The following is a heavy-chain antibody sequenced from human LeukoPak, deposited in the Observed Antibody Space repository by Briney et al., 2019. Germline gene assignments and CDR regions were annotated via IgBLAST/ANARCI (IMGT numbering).Heavy chain of an antibody. CDR2: ISAYNGNT. V-gene: IGHV1-18*01. CDR1: GYTFTSYG. Sequence: ASVKVSCKASGYTFTSYGISWVRQAPGQGLEWMGWISAYNGNTNYAQKLQGRVTMTTDTSTSTAYMELRSLRSDDTAVYYCARVWYRGHDWHDWFDLWGQGTLVTVSS. J-gene: IGHJ5*02. CDR3: ARVWYRGHDWHDWFDL. D-gene: IGHD5-12*01.